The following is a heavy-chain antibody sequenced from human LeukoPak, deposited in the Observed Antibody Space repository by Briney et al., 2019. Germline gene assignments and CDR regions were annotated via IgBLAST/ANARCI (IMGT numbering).Heavy chain of an antibody. D-gene: IGHD2-15*01. CDR1: GGTFSSYA. J-gene: IGHJ5*02. CDR3: AREGYCSGGSCDYTPIESGVNWFDP. CDR2: IIPIFGTA. Sequence: ASVKVSCKASGGTFSSYAISWVRQAPGQGLEWMGGIIPIFGTANYAQKFQGRVTITTDESTSTAYMELSSLRSEDTAVYYCAREGYCSGGSCDYTPIESGVNWFDPWGQGTLVTVSS. V-gene: IGHV1-69*05.